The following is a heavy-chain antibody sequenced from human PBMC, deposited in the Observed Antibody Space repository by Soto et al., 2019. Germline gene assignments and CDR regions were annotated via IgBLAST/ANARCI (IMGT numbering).Heavy chain of an antibody. Sequence: ASVKVSCKASGYTFTGYYMHWVRQAPGQGLEWMGWVNPNSGGTNYAQKFQGRVTMTRDTSISTAYMELSRLRSDDTAVYYCARKEASGWYRGSHYGMDVWGQGTTVTVSS. D-gene: IGHD6-19*01. CDR1: GYTFTGYY. V-gene: IGHV1-2*02. CDR2: VNPNSGGT. CDR3: ARKEASGWYRGSHYGMDV. J-gene: IGHJ6*02.